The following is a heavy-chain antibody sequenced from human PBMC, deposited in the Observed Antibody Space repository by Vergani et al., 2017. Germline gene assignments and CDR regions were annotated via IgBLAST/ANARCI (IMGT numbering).Heavy chain of an antibody. J-gene: IGHJ3*01. CDR3: TKGSVYYHDSAGHGYDPYTGFDL. Sequence: VQLLESGGDLVQPGGSLRLSCAASGFTFRNYGMHWVRQAPGKGLEWVAFIRYDGSNEFYADSVKGRFTISRDNAKNSLFLEMNSLRFEDTAVYFCTKGSVYYHDSAGHGYDPYTGFDLWGQGTLVTVSS. D-gene: IGHD5-12*01. CDR2: IRYDGSNE. CDR1: GFTFRNYG. V-gene: IGHV3-30*02.